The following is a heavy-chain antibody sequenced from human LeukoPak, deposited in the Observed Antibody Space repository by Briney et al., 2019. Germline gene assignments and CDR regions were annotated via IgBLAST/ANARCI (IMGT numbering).Heavy chain of an antibody. V-gene: IGHV4-34*01. D-gene: IGHD1-26*01. J-gene: IGHJ5*02. CDR3: ARKNPRTNIVGAVPRYWFGP. Sequence: PSETLSLTCAVYGGSFSGYYWSWIRQPPGKGLEWIGEINHSGSTNYNPSLKSRLTISVDTSKSQFSLKLSSATAADTAVYYCARKNPRTNIVGAVPRYWFGPWGQGTLVTVSP. CDR1: GGSFSGYY. CDR2: INHSGST.